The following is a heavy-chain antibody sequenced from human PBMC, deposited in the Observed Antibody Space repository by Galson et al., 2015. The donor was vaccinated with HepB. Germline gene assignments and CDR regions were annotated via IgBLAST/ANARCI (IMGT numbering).Heavy chain of an antibody. CDR2: ISYDSKHI. Sequence: SLRLSCAASGFDFNAYGMHWVRQAPGKGLEWLSVISYDSKHIFYADTVRGRFTISRDSSKNTLYLQMDSLRPEDTAIYYCSRMVVLSDVYLGQEDLDHWGQGTLVTVSS. D-gene: IGHD2-15*01. V-gene: IGHV3-30*03. J-gene: IGHJ4*02. CDR3: SRMVVLSDVYLGQEDLDH. CDR1: GFDFNAYG.